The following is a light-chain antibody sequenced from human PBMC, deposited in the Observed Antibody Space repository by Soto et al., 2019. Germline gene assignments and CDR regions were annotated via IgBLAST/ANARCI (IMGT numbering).Light chain of an antibody. CDR2: RTS. J-gene: IGKJ2*01. V-gene: IGKV1-5*03. CDR3: QHYNSYSYT. CDR1: QSISNW. Sequence: DIQMTQSPSTLPASVGDRVTITCRASQSISNWLAWYQQKPGQAPKLQIFRTSSLESGVPSSFSGSGSGTESTLTISRLQPDDFATYYCQHYNSYSYTFGQGTKLEIK.